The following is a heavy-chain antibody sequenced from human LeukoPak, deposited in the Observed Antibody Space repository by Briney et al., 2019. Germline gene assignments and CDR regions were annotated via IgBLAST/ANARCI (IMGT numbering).Heavy chain of an antibody. D-gene: IGHD2-15*01. CDR1: GFTFRSYS. CDR3: AREGGCTGGTCYSGAF. J-gene: IGHJ4*02. CDR2: INSDFSSI. V-gene: IGHV3-48*04. Sequence: GGSLRLSCAASGFTFRSYSMNWVRQAPGKGLEWISYINSDFSSIQYADSVKGRFTISRDNAKNSLYLQMNSLRVEDTAVYYCAREGGCTGGTCYSGAFWGQGTLVTVSS.